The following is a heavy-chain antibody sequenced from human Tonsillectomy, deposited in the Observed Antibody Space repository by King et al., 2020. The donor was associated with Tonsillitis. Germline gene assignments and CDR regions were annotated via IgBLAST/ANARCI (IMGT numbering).Heavy chain of an antibody. V-gene: IGHV4-34*01. D-gene: IGHD6-13*01. J-gene: IGHJ4*02. CDR1: GGSFSGYY. CDR2: INHSGST. CDR3: ARRKPAAPFDY. Sequence: VQLQQWGAGLLKPSDTLSLTCAVYGGSFSGYYWSWIRQPPGRGLEWIGEINHSGSTNYNPSLKSRVTISVDTSKNQYSLKLTSLTAADTAVYYCARRKPAAPFDYWGQGILVTVSS.